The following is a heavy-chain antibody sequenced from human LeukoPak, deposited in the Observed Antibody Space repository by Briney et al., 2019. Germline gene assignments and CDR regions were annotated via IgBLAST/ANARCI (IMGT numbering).Heavy chain of an antibody. CDR2: ISASGGST. V-gene: IGHV3-23*01. Sequence: GGSLRLSCAASGFTFSSSAMSWVRQVPGKGLEWVSGISASGGSTSYADSVRGRFTISRDNSKNTVYMQMDGLRAEDTAVYYCTRDRGGSPTDVFDYWGQGTLVTVSS. J-gene: IGHJ4*02. D-gene: IGHD2-15*01. CDR3: TRDRGGSPTDVFDY. CDR1: GFTFSSSA.